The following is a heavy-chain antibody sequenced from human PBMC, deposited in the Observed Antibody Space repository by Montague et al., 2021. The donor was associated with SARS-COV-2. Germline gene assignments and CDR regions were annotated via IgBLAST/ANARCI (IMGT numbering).Heavy chain of an antibody. CDR2: IHHGGST. V-gene: IGHV4-34*01. D-gene: IGHD3-10*01. CDR3: ARLGDGVVPSPILGVGPYYSYYYMDV. CDR1: GGSFSTYS. Sequence: SETLSLTCAVHGGSFSTYSWNWIRQPPGKELEWIGEIHHGGSTNYNPSLKSRVTISADTSENQFSLKLTSVAAADTAVYYCARLGDGVVPSPILGVGPYYSYYYMDVWGKGTTVTVSS. J-gene: IGHJ6*03.